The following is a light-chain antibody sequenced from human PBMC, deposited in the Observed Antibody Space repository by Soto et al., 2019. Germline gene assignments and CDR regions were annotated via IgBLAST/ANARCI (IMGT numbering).Light chain of an antibody. V-gene: IGKV1-39*01. CDR2: SAS. CDR3: QQTYTTPYT. Sequence: DIQMTQSPSSLSASVGDRVTVSCRASQSINSYLNWYQQNPGKAPTLLIYSASSLEEGVPSRFSGSGSGTEFTLPISSLQPEDFATYSCQQTYTTPYTCGQGTKLEIK. J-gene: IGKJ2*01. CDR1: QSINSY.